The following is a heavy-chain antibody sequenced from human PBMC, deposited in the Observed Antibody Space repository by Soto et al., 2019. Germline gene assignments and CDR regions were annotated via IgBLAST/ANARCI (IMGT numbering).Heavy chain of an antibody. CDR1: VDSVSSNSAA. D-gene: IGHD2-15*01. V-gene: IGHV6-1*01. Sequence: PSQTLSLTCAMSVDSVSSNSAAWNWIRQSPSRGLEWLGRTYYRSKWYNDYAVSVKSRITINPDASKNQFSLQLNSVTPEDTAVYYCARDRYCSGGSCYLAGGYYYYYGMDVWGQGTTVTVSS. J-gene: IGHJ6*02. CDR3: ARDRYCSGGSCYLAGGYYYYYGMDV. CDR2: TYYRSKWYN.